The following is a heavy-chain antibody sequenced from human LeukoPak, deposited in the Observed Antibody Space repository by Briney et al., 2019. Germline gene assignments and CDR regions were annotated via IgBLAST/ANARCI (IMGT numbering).Heavy chain of an antibody. V-gene: IGHV4-59*12. CDR1: GGSISSYY. D-gene: IGHD6-13*01. CDR2: IYYSGST. Sequence: KTSETLSLTCTVSGGSISSYYWSWIRQPPGKGLEWIGYIYYSGSTNYNPSLKSRVTISVDTSKNQFSLRLSSVTAADTAVYYCARKSIVTAGRKPYDVWDQGTLVTVSP. J-gene: IGHJ4*02. CDR3: ARKSIVTAGRKPYDV.